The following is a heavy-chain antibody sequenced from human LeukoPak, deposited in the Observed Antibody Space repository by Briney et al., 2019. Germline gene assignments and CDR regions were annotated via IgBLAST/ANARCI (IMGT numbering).Heavy chain of an antibody. CDR3: ARPGPDAFDI. CDR1: GFTFSSYS. Sequence: GGSLRLSCAASGFTFSSYSMNWVRQAPGKGLEWVSSISSSSSYIYYADSVKGRFTIPRDNAKNSLYLQMNSLRAEDTAVYYCARPGPDAFDIWGQGTMVTVSS. J-gene: IGHJ3*02. CDR2: ISSSSSYI. V-gene: IGHV3-21*01.